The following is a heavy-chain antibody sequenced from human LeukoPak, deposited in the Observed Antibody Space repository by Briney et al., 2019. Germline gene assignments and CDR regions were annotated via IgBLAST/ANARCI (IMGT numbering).Heavy chain of an antibody. D-gene: IGHD2/OR15-2a*01. Sequence: PGGSLRLSCAASGFTFNSFEMIWVRQAPGKGLDWVSHITSSGSAMFYADSVKGRFTISRDNAKNALHLQMNSLRAEDTAVYYCARVAKNNGFVFGNWGQGTLVTVSS. CDR3: ARVAKNNGFVFGN. CDR2: ITSSGSAM. J-gene: IGHJ4*02. V-gene: IGHV3-48*03. CDR1: GFTFNSFE.